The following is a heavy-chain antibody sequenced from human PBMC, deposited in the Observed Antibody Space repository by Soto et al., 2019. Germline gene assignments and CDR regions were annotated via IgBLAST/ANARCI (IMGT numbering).Heavy chain of an antibody. V-gene: IGHV3-66*04. CDR3: ARHGYSYGGGYFDY. CDR1: GFTVSSNY. Sequence: GSLRLSCAASGFTVSSNYMSWVRQAPGKGLEWVSVIYSGGSAYYADSVKGRFTISGDNSKNTLYLQMNSLRAEDTAVYYCARHGYSYGGGYFDYWGQGTLVTVSS. J-gene: IGHJ4*02. CDR2: IYSGGSA. D-gene: IGHD5-18*01.